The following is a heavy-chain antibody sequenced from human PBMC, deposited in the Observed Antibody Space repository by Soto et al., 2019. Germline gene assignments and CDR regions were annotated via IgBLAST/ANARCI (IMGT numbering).Heavy chain of an antibody. Sequence: QVQLVQSGAEVKKPGASVKVSCEASGYTFSSYHISWVRQASGQGLEWMGWVNPNSNETDYAQKFQGRVTMTGNTSIRTAYMELSSLRSDDTAVYYCVRSGRRSGFDYWGQGTLVTVSS. CDR1: GYTFSSYH. J-gene: IGHJ4*02. CDR3: VRSGRRSGFDY. D-gene: IGHD5-12*01. V-gene: IGHV1-8*01. CDR2: VNPNSNET.